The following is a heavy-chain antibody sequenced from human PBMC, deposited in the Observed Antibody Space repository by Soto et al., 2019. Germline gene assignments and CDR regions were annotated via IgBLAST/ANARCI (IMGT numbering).Heavy chain of an antibody. CDR3: ARGRGKRVPAAIYYHYGMDV. CDR2: INHSGST. CDR1: GGSFSGYY. Sequence: PSETLSLTCAVYGGSFSGYYWSWIRQPPGKGLEWIGEINHSGSTNYNPSLKSRVTISVDTSKNQFSLKLSSVTAADTAVYYCARGRGKRVPAAIYYHYGMDVWGQGTTVTVSS. J-gene: IGHJ6*02. V-gene: IGHV4-34*01. D-gene: IGHD2-2*02.